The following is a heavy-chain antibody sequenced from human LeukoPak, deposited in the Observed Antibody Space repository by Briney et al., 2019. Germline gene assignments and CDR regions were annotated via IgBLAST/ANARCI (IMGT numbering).Heavy chain of an antibody. CDR2: IQNDGNSK. CDR3: AIGADYCFPN. Sequence: GGSLRLSCAASGLTFSMPAMDWVRQAPGKGLEWVAFIQNDGNSKNYADSVKGRFTISRDTSKNTLYLQMNSLRPEDTALYFCAIGADYCFPNGGQGTLVTVSS. J-gene: IGHJ4*02. V-gene: IGHV3-30*02. CDR1: GLTFSMPA. D-gene: IGHD2/OR15-2a*01.